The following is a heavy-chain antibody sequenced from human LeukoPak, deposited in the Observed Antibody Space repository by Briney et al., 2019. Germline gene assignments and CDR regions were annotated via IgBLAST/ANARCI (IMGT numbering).Heavy chain of an antibody. CDR3: ARASGWTNRHYFDY. J-gene: IGHJ4*02. Sequence: PSETLSLTCAVYGGSFSGYYWSWIRQPPGKGLEWIGYIYYSGSTNYNPSLKSRVTISVDTSKNQFSLKLSSVTAADTAVYYCARASGWTNRHYFDYWGQGTLVTVSS. D-gene: IGHD6-19*01. V-gene: IGHV4-59*01. CDR1: GGSFSGYY. CDR2: IYYSGST.